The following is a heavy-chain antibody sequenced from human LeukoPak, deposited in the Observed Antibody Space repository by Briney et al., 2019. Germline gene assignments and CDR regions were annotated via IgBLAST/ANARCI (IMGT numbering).Heavy chain of an antibody. D-gene: IGHD6-13*01. J-gene: IGHJ6*02. CDR3: ARHPPYSSSWYAYGMDV. CDR2: TTYSGTT. Sequence: SETLSLTCIVSGGSISSDIAFWGWIRQSPGKGLEWIGSTTYSGTTYYNPSLQSRVSISVDLSKNQFSLKLSSVTAADTAVYYCARHPPYSSSWYAYGMDVWGQGTTVTVSS. CDR1: GGSISSDIAF. V-gene: IGHV4-39*01.